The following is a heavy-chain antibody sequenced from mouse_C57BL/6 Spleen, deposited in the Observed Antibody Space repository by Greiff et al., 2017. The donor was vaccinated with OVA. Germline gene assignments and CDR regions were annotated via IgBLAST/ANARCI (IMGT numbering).Heavy chain of an antibody. D-gene: IGHD1-1*01. Sequence: VQLQQSGPELVKPGSSVKISCKASGYAFSSSWMNWVKQRPGKGLEWIGRIYPGDGDTNYNGKFKGKATLTADKSSSTAYMQLSSLTSEDSAVYFCARGGGSSWDYYAMDYWGQGTSVTVSS. V-gene: IGHV1-82*01. J-gene: IGHJ4*01. CDR1: GYAFSSSW. CDR3: ARGGGSSWDYYAMDY. CDR2: IYPGDGDT.